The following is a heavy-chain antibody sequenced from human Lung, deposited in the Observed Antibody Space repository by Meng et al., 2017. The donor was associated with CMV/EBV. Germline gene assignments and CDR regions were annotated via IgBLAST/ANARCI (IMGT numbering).Heavy chain of an antibody. V-gene: IGHV4-4*02. J-gene: IGHJ4*02. CDR2: IYHSGGT. D-gene: IGHD6-19*01. Sequence: QARLQGSGPGLGKPSGTLSLTCAVSGGSISSSNWWSWVRQPPGKGLEWIGEIYHSGGTNYNPSLRGRVTISLDKSKNQFSLTLRSVTAADTAVYHCARDPYATGWAGWGQGTLVTVSS. CDR3: ARDPYATGWAG. CDR1: GGSISSSNW.